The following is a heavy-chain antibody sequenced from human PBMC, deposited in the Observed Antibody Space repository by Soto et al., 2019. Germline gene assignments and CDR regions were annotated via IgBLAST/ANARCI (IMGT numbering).Heavy chain of an antibody. J-gene: IGHJ4*02. Sequence: SETLSLSCAGYGGSFSGYCWSWIRQPPGKGLEWIGEIYHSGSTNYNPSLKSRVTTSVDTSKNQFSLKLSSVTAADTAVYYCARHYAVVLYHFDYWGLGTLVTVSS. CDR2: IYHSGST. V-gene: IGHV4-34*01. CDR1: GGSFSGYC. D-gene: IGHD2-15*01. CDR3: ARHYAVVLYHFDY.